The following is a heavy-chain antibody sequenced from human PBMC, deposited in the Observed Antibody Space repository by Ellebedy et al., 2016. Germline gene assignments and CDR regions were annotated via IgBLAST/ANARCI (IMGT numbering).Heavy chain of an antibody. D-gene: IGHD1-26*01. J-gene: IGHJ6*02. CDR1: DGSLNGWY. Sequence: SETLSLXXGVYDGSLNGWYFSWVRQAPGKGLEWIGQVNYAGSTAYNPSFKSRVTISMDTANYQISLRLTSVNVADAAVYYCARILTDSDGRFGMDVWGQGTAVT. V-gene: IGHV4-34*01. CDR3: ARILTDSDGRFGMDV. CDR2: VNYAGST.